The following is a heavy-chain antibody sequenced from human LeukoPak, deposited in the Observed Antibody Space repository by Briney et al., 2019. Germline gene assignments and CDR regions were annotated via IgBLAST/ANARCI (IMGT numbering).Heavy chain of an antibody. J-gene: IGHJ3*02. D-gene: IGHD1-1*01. CDR3: AKDIYGTGIQDAFDI. CDR1: GFTFDDYA. Sequence: QPGRSLRLSCAASGFTFDDYAMHWVRQAPGKGLEWVSSISWNSGRIGYADSVKGRFTISRDNAKNSLYLQMNCLRAEDMALYFCAKDIYGTGIQDAFDIWGQGTMVTVSS. CDR2: ISWNSGRI. V-gene: IGHV3-9*03.